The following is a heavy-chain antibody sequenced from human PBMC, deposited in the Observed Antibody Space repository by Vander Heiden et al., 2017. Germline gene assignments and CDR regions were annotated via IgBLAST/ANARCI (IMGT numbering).Heavy chain of an antibody. J-gene: IGHJ4*02. CDR3: ARQDLQLQPHS. V-gene: IGHV4-39*01. CDR2: IYYTGGA. D-gene: IGHD1-1*01. CDR1: GGPIRMTNYY. Sequence: QLQLQESGPGLVRPSEILSLTCPVSGGPIRMTNYYWGWIRQPPGKGLQWIGSIYYTGGAYYNPSLKSRVSISVDTSKSHFSLTLSSVTAADTAVYYCARQDLQLQPHSWGQGTLVTVSS.